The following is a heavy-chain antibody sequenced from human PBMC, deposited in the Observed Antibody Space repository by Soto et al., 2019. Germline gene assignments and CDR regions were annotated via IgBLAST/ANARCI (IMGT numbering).Heavy chain of an antibody. J-gene: IGHJ4*02. V-gene: IGHV5-10-1*01. D-gene: IGHD3-10*01. Sequence: GESLKISCKGSGYSFTSYWIGWVRQMPGKGLEWMGRVDPNDSFATYSPSFEGHVSISVDKSTNIVYLQWRSLRASDTATYYCARHQSGSGNSNFDFWGQGTPVTVSS. CDR2: VDPNDSFA. CDR1: GYSFTSYW. CDR3: ARHQSGSGNSNFDF.